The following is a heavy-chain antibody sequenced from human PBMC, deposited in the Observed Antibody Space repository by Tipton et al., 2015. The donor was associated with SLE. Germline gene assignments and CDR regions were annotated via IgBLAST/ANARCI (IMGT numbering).Heavy chain of an antibody. Sequence: LRLSCTVSGGSISSYYWSWIRQPPGKGLEWIGYIYHSGSTYYNPSLKSRVTISVDKSKNQFSLKLSSVTAADTAVYYCARENAHSSRDGFDYWGQGTLVTVSS. D-gene: IGHD6-13*01. CDR1: GGSISSYY. V-gene: IGHV4-59*12. J-gene: IGHJ4*02. CDR2: IYHSGST. CDR3: ARENAHSSRDGFDY.